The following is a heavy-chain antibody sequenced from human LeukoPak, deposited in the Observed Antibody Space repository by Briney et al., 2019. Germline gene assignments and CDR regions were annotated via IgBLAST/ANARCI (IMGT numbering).Heavy chain of an antibody. J-gene: IGHJ4*02. CDR1: AYSISSTYY. D-gene: IGHD2-15*01. CDR2: IYHSGST. Sequence: PSETLSLTCAVSAYSISSTYYWGWIRQPPGKGLEWFGSIYHSGSTYYNPSLKSRVTISIDTSKNQFSLKLRSVTAADTAVYYCAGYCSGGRCSLFDYWGQGTLVTVSS. V-gene: IGHV4-38-2*01. CDR3: AGYCSGGRCSLFDY.